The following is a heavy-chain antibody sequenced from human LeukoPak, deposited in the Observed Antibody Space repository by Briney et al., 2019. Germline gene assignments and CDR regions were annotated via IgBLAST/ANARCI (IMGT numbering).Heavy chain of an antibody. CDR1: GGSISSGGSY. CDR3: ARDTPYGSGNYYNGLFDY. D-gene: IGHD3-10*01. V-gene: IGHV4-31*03. Sequence: SETLSLTCTVSGGSISSGGSYWSWIRQHPGKGLEWIGYIYYTRSTYYNPSLKSRVTISVDTSKNQFSLKLSSVTAADTAVYYCARDTPYGSGNYYNGLFDYWGQGTLVTVSS. J-gene: IGHJ4*02. CDR2: IYYTRST.